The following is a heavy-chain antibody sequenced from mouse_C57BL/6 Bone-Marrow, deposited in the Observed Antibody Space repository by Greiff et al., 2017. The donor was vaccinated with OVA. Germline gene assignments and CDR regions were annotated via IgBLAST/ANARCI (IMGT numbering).Heavy chain of an antibody. J-gene: IGHJ2*01. Sequence: QVQLQQPGAELVRPGTSVKLSCKASGYTFTSYWMHWVKQRPGQGLEWIGVIDPSDSYTNYNQKFKGKATLTVDTSSSTAYMQLSSLTSEDSAVYYCARLDDGSSYADYWGQGTTLTVSS. CDR1: GYTFTSYW. V-gene: IGHV1-59*01. D-gene: IGHD1-1*01. CDR3: ARLDDGSSYADY. CDR2: IDPSDSYT.